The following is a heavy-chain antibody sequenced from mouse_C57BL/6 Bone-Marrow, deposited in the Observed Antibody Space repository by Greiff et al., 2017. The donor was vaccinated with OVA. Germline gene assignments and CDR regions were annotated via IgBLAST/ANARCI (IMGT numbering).Heavy chain of an antibody. CDR1: GYTFTSYN. J-gene: IGHJ2*01. Sequence: QVQLKQSGAELVRPGASVKMSCKASGYTFTSYNMHWVKQTPRQGLEWIGAIYPGNGDTSYNQKFKGKATLTVDKSSSTAYMQLSSLTSEDSAVYFCARGDYDEEGPYFDYWGQGTTLTVSS. D-gene: IGHD2-4*01. CDR2: IYPGNGDT. V-gene: IGHV1-12*01. CDR3: ARGDYDEEGPYFDY.